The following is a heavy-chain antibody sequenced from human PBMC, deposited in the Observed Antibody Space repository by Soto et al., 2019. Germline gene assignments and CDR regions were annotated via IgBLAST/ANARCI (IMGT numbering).Heavy chain of an antibody. CDR3: ASLSWGRCLDKGDY. CDR2: INHVGSP. Sequence: QVQLHQWGAGLLKPSEILSLTCAVYNGYFMGYYWTWVRQPPGKGLEWIGEINHVGSPNYNPSLKRRVVISIDTSEQQLSLRLNSLTAADTAVYYCASLSWGRCLDKGDYWGQGIQVTVSS. V-gene: IGHV4-34*01. CDR1: NGYFMGYY. J-gene: IGHJ4*02. D-gene: IGHD3-3*01.